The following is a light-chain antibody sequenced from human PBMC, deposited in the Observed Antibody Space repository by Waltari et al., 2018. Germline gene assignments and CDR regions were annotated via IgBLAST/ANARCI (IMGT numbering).Light chain of an antibody. CDR3: QHYVRLPVT. CDR2: GAS. V-gene: IGKV3-20*01. CDR1: QSVGRS. J-gene: IGKJ1*01. Sequence: ELVLTQSPGTLALSPGERATLSCRASQSVGRSLAWYQQKPGQAPSLLIYGASSRATGVPDRFSGSGSGTDFSLTISRLEPEDFAVYYCQHYVRLPVTFGQGTRVEIK.